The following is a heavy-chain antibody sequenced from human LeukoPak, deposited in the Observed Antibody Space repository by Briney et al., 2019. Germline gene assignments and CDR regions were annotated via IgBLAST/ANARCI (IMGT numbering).Heavy chain of an antibody. Sequence: PGGSLRLSCAASGFTFSSYSMNWVRQAPGKGLEWVSSISSSSSYIHYADSVKGRFTISRDNAKNSLYLQMNSLRAEDTAVYYCARDPDYYDSSRFDYWGQGTLVTVSS. CDR1: GFTFSSYS. CDR2: ISSSSSYI. V-gene: IGHV3-21*01. D-gene: IGHD3-22*01. J-gene: IGHJ4*02. CDR3: ARDPDYYDSSRFDY.